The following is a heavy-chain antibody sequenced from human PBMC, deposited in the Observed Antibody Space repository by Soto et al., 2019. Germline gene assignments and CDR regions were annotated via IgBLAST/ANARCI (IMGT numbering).Heavy chain of an antibody. CDR2: ISAHNGNT. V-gene: IGHV1-18*01. J-gene: IGHJ4*02. CDR3: ARGRDGNY. Sequence: VHLVQSGAEVKKPGASVKVSCKGSGYAFTTYGITWVRQAPGQGLEWMGWISAHNGNTNYAQKLQGRVTVTRDTSTSTGYIELRSLRSDDTAVDYCARGRDGNYWGQGALVTVSS. CDR1: GYAFTTYG.